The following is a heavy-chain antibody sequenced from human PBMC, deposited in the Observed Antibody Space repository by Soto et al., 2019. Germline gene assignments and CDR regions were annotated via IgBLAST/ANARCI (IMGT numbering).Heavy chain of an antibody. V-gene: IGHV3-9*01. CDR3: AKAPNLVTHWFDP. CDR1: GITFEEFA. CDR2: INWNSGGI. J-gene: IGHJ5*02. D-gene: IGHD3-9*01. Sequence: EVQLVESGGGLVQPGGSLRLSCAATGITFEEFAIHWVRQAPGKGLEWVSGINWNSGGIGYADSVKGRFTISRDNAKNSLYLHLNSLRAEDTALYYCAKAPNLVTHWFDPWGQGTLVTVSS.